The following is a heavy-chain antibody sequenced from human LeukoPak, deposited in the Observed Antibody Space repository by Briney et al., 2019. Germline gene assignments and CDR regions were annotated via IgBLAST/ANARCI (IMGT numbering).Heavy chain of an antibody. CDR1: GYSFTSNW. J-gene: IGHJ4*02. D-gene: IGHD2-21*01. CDR2: IYPSDSQT. V-gene: IGHV5-51*01. Sequence: GESLKISCKGSGYSFTSNWIGWVRQMPGEGLEWMGIIYPSDSQTRYSPSFQGQVTISVDRSITTAYLQWSSLKASDTATYYCGSLISGGGGGDFDFGGREPLVTVSS. CDR3: GSLISGGGGGDFDF.